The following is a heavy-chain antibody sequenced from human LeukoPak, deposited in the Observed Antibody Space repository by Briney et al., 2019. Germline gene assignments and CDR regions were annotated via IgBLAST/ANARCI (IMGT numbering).Heavy chain of an antibody. J-gene: IGHJ4*02. Sequence: PSETLSLTCAVYGGSFSGYYWSWIRQPPGKGLEWIGSIYHSGSTYYNPSLKSRVTISVDTSKNQFSLKLSSVTAADTAVYYCARSSPSYGLDYWGQGTLVTVSS. D-gene: IGHD5-18*01. CDR2: IYHSGST. CDR1: GGSFSGYY. CDR3: ARSSPSYGLDY. V-gene: IGHV4-34*01.